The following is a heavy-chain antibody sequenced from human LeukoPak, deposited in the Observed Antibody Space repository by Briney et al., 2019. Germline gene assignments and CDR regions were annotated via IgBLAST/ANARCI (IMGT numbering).Heavy chain of an antibody. J-gene: IGHJ4*02. Sequence: GGSLRLSCAASGFTFSSYGMHWVRQAPGKGLEWVAVISYDGSNKYYAASVKGRFTISRDNSKNTLYLQMNSLRAEDTAVYYCARDPQAWEVPLDSWGQGTLVTVSS. CDR1: GFTFSSYG. V-gene: IGHV3-30*03. D-gene: IGHD2-2*01. CDR3: ARDPQAWEVPLDS. CDR2: ISYDGSNK.